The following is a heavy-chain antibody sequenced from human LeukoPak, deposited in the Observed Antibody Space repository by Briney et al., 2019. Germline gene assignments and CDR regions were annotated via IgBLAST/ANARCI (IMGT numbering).Heavy chain of an antibody. J-gene: IGHJ6*02. V-gene: IGHV3-23*01. CDR3: ANYDMYYYDSSGYYPYYYYGMDV. D-gene: IGHD3-22*01. CDR2: ISGSGGST. CDR1: GFTFSSYA. Sequence: PGGSLRLSCAASGFTFSSYAMSWVRQAPGKGLEWVSAISGSGGSTYYADSVKGRFTISRDNSKNTLYLQMNSLRAEDTAVYYCANYDMYYYDSSGYYPYYYYGMDVWGQGTTVTVSS.